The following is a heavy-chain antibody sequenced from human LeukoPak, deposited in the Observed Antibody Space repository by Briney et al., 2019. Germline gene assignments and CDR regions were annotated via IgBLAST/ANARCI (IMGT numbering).Heavy chain of an antibody. J-gene: IGHJ4*02. D-gene: IGHD3-16*02. CDR1: GFTSSSYS. V-gene: IGHV3-48*04. CDR2: ISSSSSTI. Sequence: PGGSLRLSCAASGFTSSSYSMNWVRQAPGKGLEWVSYISSSSSTIYYADSVKGRFTISRDNAKNSLYLQMNSLRAEDTAVYYCARWKGNYDYVWGSYLSYWGQGTLVTVSS. CDR3: ARWKGNYDYVWGSYLSY.